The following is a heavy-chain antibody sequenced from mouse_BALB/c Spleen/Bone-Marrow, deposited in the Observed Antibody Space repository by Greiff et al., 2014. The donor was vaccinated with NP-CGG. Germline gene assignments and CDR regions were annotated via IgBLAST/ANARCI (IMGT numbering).Heavy chain of an antibody. Sequence: EVKLVESGGGLVQPGGSLRLSCATSRFTFSDFYMEWVRQPPGKRLEWIAASRNKANDYTTEYSASVKGRFIVSRDTSQSILYLQMNALRAEDTAIYYCARDAGYGNYVDYAMDYWGQGTSVTVSS. J-gene: IGHJ4*01. CDR2: SRNKANDYTT. V-gene: IGHV7-1*02. D-gene: IGHD2-1*01. CDR1: RFTFSDFY. CDR3: ARDAGYGNYVDYAMDY.